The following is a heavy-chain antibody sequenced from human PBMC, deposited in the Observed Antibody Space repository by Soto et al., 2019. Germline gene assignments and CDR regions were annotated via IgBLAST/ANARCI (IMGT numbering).Heavy chain of an antibody. CDR3: ALVSISGPETVFVY. J-gene: IGHJ4*02. CDR1: GFTFSSYD. D-gene: IGHD6-19*01. V-gene: IGHV3-13*01. CDR2: IGTAGDT. Sequence: GGSLRLSCAASGFTFSSYDMHWFRQATGKGLEWVSAIGTAGDTYYPGSVKGRFTISRENAKNSLYLQMNSLRAGDTAVYYCALVSISGPETVFVYWGQGPLVTVSS.